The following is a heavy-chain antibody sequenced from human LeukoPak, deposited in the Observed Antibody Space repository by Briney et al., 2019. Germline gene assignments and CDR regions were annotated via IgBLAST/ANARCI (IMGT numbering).Heavy chain of an antibody. D-gene: IGHD6-19*01. CDR2: IYYSGSS. Sequence: SETLSLTCTVSGGSINGYSWSWIRQPPGNGLEWIGNIYYSGSSKYNPSLRSRVTISVDTSKNQFSLKLNSVTAADTAVYYCARGRRYSSGWDFDYWGQGTLVTVSS. V-gene: IGHV4-59*01. CDR1: GGSINGYS. J-gene: IGHJ4*02. CDR3: ARGRRYSSGWDFDY.